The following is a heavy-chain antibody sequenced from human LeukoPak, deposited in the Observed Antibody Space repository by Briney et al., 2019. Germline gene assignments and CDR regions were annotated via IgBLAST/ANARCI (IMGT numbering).Heavy chain of an antibody. CDR3: ARQSGYDLDY. CDR1: GGSISSYY. D-gene: IGHD5-12*01. Sequence: SETLSLTCTVSGGSISSYYWSWIRQPPGKGLEWIGYIYYSGNTNYNPSLKSRVTTSVDTSKNQFSLKLSSVTAADTAVYYCARQSGYDLDYWGQGTLVTVSS. V-gene: IGHV4-59*08. CDR2: IYYSGNT. J-gene: IGHJ4*02.